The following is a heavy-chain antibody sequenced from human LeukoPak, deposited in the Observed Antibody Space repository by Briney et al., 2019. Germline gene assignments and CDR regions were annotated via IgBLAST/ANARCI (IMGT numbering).Heavy chain of an antibody. CDR1: GFPFDDYS. V-gene: IGHV3-21*01. CDR3: ATDIVVVPAARPFDY. J-gene: IGHJ4*02. Sequence: PGGSPRLSCAASGFPFDDYSMNWVRQAPGKGLEWVSSISSSSSYIYYADSVKGRFTISRDNAKNSLYLQMNSLRAEDTAVYYCATDIVVVPAARPFDYWGQGTLVTVSS. CDR2: ISSSSSYI. D-gene: IGHD2-2*01.